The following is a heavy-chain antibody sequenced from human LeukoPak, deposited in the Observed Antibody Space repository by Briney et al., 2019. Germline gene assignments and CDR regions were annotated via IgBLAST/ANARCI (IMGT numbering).Heavy chain of an antibody. Sequence: QAGGSLRLSCAASGFTFSSYWMSWVRQAPGKGLEWVANIKQDGSEKYYVDSVKGRFTISRDNAKNSLYLQMNSLRAEDTAVYYCAREGDSGSPAVFFDYWGQGTLVTVSS. CDR2: IKQDGSEK. V-gene: IGHV3-7*01. CDR3: AREGDSGSPAVFFDY. J-gene: IGHJ4*02. CDR1: GFTFSSYW. D-gene: IGHD1-26*01.